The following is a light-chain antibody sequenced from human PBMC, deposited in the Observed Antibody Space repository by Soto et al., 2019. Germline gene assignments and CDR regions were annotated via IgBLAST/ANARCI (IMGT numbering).Light chain of an antibody. V-gene: IGKV1-39*01. Sequence: DIQMTQSPSSLSASVGDRVTITCRASQSISTYLNWFQQKPGKAPKLLIHTASSLQSGVPSRFSGSGSGTDFTLTISSLQPEDFATYYCQQFNVFGGGTKVDIK. CDR2: TAS. CDR1: QSISTY. J-gene: IGKJ4*01. CDR3: QQFNV.